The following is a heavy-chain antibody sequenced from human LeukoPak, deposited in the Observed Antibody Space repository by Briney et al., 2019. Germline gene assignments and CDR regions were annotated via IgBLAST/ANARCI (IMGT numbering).Heavy chain of an antibody. D-gene: IGHD3-22*01. J-gene: IGHJ4*02. CDR2: VYYSGRT. CDR3: ARLLYDRSGYYYFDY. V-gene: IGHV4-39*01. Sequence: SETLSLTCSVSGGSISSSSYYWGWIRQPPGKGLEWIGSVYYSGRTYDNPSLKRRVTVSVDTSKSQFSLKLSSVTAADTAVYYCARLLYDRSGYYYFDYWGQGTLVTVSS. CDR1: GGSISSSSYY.